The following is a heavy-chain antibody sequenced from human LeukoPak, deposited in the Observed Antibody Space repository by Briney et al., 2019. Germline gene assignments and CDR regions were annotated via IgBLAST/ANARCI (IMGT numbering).Heavy chain of an antibody. CDR3: ARAYDSSGYWPEYFHH. J-gene: IGHJ1*01. D-gene: IGHD3-22*01. CDR1: GFAVSNNY. V-gene: IGHV3-53*04. CDR2: IYGGGSP. Sequence: SGGSLRLSRVASGFAVSNNYMSWVPQAPGKGVEWVSIIYGGGSPYYADSVNGRFTISRHNSKNTLFLQMNSLRTEDTAVYYCARAYDSSGYWPEYFHHWGQGTLVTVSS.